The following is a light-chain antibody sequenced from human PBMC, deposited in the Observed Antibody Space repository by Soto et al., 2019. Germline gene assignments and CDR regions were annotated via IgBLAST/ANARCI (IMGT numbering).Light chain of an antibody. CDR2: GAS. J-gene: IGKJ1*01. CDR1: KSVSSSY. Sequence: EIVLTQSPGTLSLSPGERATLSCRASKSVSSSYLACYQQKPGQAPRLLIVGASSRATGTPDRFSGSGSGTDFTLTISRLEPEDFAVYYCQQYGSSPPWTFGQGTKVDIK. V-gene: IGKV3-20*01. CDR3: QQYGSSPPWT.